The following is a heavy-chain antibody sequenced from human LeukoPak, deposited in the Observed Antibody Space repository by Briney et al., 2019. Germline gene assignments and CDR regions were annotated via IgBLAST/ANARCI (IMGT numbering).Heavy chain of an antibody. V-gene: IGHV4-34*01. CDR1: GGSFSGYY. CDR3: ARGVAGTSYYFDY. D-gene: IGHD6-19*01. CDR2: INHSGST. J-gene: IGHJ4*02. Sequence: SKTLSLTCAVSGGSFSGYYWSWIRRPPGKGLEWIGEINHSGSTNYNPSLKSRVTISVDTSKNQFSLKLSSVTAADTAVYYCARGVAGTSYYFDYWGQGTLVTVSS.